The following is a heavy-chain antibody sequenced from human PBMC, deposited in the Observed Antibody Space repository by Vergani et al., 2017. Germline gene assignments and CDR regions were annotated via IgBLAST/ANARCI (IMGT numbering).Heavy chain of an antibody. V-gene: IGHV5-10-1*03. Sequence: EVQLVQSGAGVKKPGESLRISCKGSGYSFTSYWISWVRQMPGKGLEWMGRIDPSDSYTNYSPSFQGHVTISADKSISTAYLQWSSLKASDTAMYYCARYSSGWYRHYYYMDVWGKGTTVTVSS. CDR2: IDPSDSYT. D-gene: IGHD6-19*01. CDR1: GYSFTSYW. CDR3: ARYSSGWYRHYYYMDV. J-gene: IGHJ6*03.